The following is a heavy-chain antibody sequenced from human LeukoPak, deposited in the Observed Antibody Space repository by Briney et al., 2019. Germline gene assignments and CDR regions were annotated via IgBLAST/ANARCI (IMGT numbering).Heavy chain of an antibody. Sequence: PSETLSLTCTVSGGSISSYYWSWIRQPPGKGLEWIGYIYYSGSTNYNPSLKSRVTISVDTSKNQFSLKLSSVTAADTAVYYCARRPYYYDSSGYFPYYFDYWGQGTLVTVSS. CDR1: GGSISSYY. J-gene: IGHJ4*02. V-gene: IGHV4-59*08. CDR3: ARRPYYYDSSGYFPYYFDY. CDR2: IYYSGST. D-gene: IGHD3-22*01.